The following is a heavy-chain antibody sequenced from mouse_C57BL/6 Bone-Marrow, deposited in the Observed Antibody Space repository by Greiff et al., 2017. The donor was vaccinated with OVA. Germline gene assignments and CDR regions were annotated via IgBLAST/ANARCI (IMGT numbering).Heavy chain of an antibody. CDR2: IYPGDGDT. CDR3: ARVTTVVDYFDY. Sequence: VKLQQSGAELVKPGASVKISCKASGYAFSSYWMNWVKQRPGKGLEWIGQIYPGDGDTNYNGKFKGKATLTADKSSSTASMQLSSLTSEDSAVYFCARVTTVVDYFDYWGQGTTLTVSS. CDR1: GYAFSSYW. D-gene: IGHD1-1*01. V-gene: IGHV1-80*01. J-gene: IGHJ2*01.